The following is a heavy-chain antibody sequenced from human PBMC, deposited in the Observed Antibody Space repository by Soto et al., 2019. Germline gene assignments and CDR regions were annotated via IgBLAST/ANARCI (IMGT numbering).Heavy chain of an antibody. CDR1: GFTVSSNY. CDR2: IYSGGIT. J-gene: IGHJ4*02. CDR3: ARVNRTGTIDY. D-gene: IGHD1-7*01. V-gene: IGHV3-66*01. Sequence: EVQLVESGGGLVQPGGSLRLSCAASGFTVSSNYMSWVRQAPGKGLEWVSVIYSGGITYYADSVKGRYTISRDNSKNTLYLQMNSLRAEDTAVYYCARVNRTGTIDYWGQGTLVTVSS.